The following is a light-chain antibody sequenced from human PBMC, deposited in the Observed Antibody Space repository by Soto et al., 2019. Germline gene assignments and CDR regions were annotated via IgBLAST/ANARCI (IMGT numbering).Light chain of an antibody. J-gene: IGLJ1*01. Sequence: QCVLTQPASVSGSPVEAITISCTGTSTDVGGYNYVSWYQQHPGKAPKLKIYDVSNRPSGVSNRFSGSKSGNTASLTISGLQAEDEADYYCTSYTSSSTLYVFGTGTKVTV. CDR3: TSYTSSSTLYV. CDR2: DVS. V-gene: IGLV2-14*01. CDR1: STDVGGYNY.